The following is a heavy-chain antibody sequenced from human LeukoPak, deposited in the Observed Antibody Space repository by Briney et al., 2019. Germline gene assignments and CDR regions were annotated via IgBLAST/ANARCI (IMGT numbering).Heavy chain of an antibody. J-gene: IGHJ4*02. CDR2: IQGGGNT. CDR1: GFSISYNN. D-gene: IGHD4-17*01. CDR3: ARVGSPTYGDFDY. Sequence: GGSLRLSCAASGFSISYNNMNWVRQAPGKGLEWVSVIQGGGNTYYADSVKGRFTISRDNSKNTLYLQMNSLRVEDTAFYYCARVGSPTYGDFDYWGQGTLVTVSS. V-gene: IGHV3-53*01.